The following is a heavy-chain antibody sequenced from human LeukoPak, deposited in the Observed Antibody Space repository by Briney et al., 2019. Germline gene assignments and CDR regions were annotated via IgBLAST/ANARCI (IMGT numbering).Heavy chain of an antibody. CDR2: INHSGST. J-gene: IGHJ4*02. CDR1: GGSFSGYY. CDR3: ARLDYGEDY. V-gene: IGHV4-34*01. D-gene: IGHD4-17*01. Sequence: SETLSLTRAVYGGSFSGYYWSWIRQPPGKGLEWIGEINHSGSTNYNPSLKSRVTISVDTSKNQFSLKLSSVTAADTAVYYCARLDYGEDYWGQGTLVTVSS.